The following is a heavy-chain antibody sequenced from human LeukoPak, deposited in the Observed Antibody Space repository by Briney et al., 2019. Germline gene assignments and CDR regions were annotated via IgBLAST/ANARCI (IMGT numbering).Heavy chain of an antibody. D-gene: IGHD1-26*01. CDR2: IKPDGSEK. CDR3: ARKDYSGSYYDAFDI. CDR1: GITFGSYW. V-gene: IGHV3-7*05. Sequence: PGGSLRLSCAASGITFGSYWMTWVRQAPGKGLECVANIKPDGSEKYYVDSVEGRFTVSRDNAKNSLFLEMNSLRPEDTAVYYCARKDYSGSYYDAFDIWGQGTMVTVSS. J-gene: IGHJ3*02.